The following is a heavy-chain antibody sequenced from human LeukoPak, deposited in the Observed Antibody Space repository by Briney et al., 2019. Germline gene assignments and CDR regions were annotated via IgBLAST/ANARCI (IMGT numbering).Heavy chain of an antibody. V-gene: IGHV5-51*01. CDR2: IYPGDSDT. Sequence: GESLKISCKGSGYSFSSYWIGWVRHMPGEGLEWMGIIYPGDSDTRYSPSFQGQVTISADKSISTTYLQWSSLKASDTAIYYCAREDSGPSDYWGQGTLVTVAS. CDR3: AREDSGPSDY. J-gene: IGHJ4*02. CDR1: GYSFSSYW.